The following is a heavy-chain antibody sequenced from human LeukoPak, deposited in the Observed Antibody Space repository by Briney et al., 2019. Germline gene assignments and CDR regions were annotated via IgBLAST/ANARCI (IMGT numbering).Heavy chain of an antibody. V-gene: IGHV4-61*01. J-gene: IGHJ1*01. Sequence: PSETLSLTCTVSGGSVSSGSYYWSWIRQPPGKGLEWIGYIYYSGSTNYNPSLKSRVTISVDTSKNQFSLKLSSVTAADTAVYYCARVSPHIGHYYDSSGSEYFQHWGQGTLVTVSS. CDR1: GGSVSSGSYY. D-gene: IGHD3-22*01. CDR2: IYYSGST. CDR3: ARVSPHIGHYYDSSGSEYFQH.